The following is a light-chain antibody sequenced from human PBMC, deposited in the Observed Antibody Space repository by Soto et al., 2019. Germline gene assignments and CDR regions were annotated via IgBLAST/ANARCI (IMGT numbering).Light chain of an antibody. CDR2: AAS. J-gene: IGKJ1*01. CDR1: QSISNH. Sequence: IQMTQSPSSLPAYVEARVIIIRRASQSISNHLNWYQQKPGKAPKLLIFAASSLQSGVPSRFSGSGSGPDFTLTINSLEPEDAAVYYCQQRHMWPITLCQGTKVDIK. CDR3: QQRHMWPIT. V-gene: IGKV1-39*01.